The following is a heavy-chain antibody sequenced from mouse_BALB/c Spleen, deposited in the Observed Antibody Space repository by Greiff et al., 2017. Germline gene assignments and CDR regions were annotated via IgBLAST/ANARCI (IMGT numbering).Heavy chain of an antibody. V-gene: IGHV3-2*02. CDR1: GYSITSDYA. CDR3: ARSPTTIGNAMDY. CDR2: ISYSGST. Sequence: EVQLQQSGPGLVKPSQSLSLTCTVTGYSITSDYAWNWIRQFPGNKLEWMGYISYSGSTSYNPSLKSRISITRDTSKNQFFLQLNSVTTEDTATYYCARSPTTIGNAMDYWGQGTSVTVSS. J-gene: IGHJ4*01. D-gene: IGHD2-14*01.